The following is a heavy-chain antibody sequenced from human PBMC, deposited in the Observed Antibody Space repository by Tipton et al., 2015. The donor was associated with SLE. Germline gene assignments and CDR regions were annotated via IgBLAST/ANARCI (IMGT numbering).Heavy chain of an antibody. CDR1: GGYINSGYYY. V-gene: IGHV4-39*07. Sequence: TLSLTCTVSGGYINSGYYYWGWIRQPPVKGLGWVGTVSYSGSTYSNPSLKSRVTISVDMSKNQFSLKLTSVTAADTAMYYCAISSGYPLGSDHFWGQGTLVTVSS. CDR2: VSYSGST. CDR3: AISSGYPLGSDHF. J-gene: IGHJ4*02. D-gene: IGHD3-22*01.